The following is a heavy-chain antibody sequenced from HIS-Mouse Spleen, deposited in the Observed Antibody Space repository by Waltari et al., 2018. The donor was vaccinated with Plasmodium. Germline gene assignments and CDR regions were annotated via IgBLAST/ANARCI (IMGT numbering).Heavy chain of an antibody. J-gene: IGHJ3*02. CDR2: IYYSGST. V-gene: IGHV4-59*01. D-gene: IGHD3-16*01. Sequence: QVQLQESGPGLVKPSETLSLTCTVPGGPISSYYWSWIRQPPGKGLEWIGYIYYSGSTNYNPSLKSRVTISVDTSKNQFSLKLSSVTAADTAVYYCARVGRRIWGAFDIWGQGTMVTVSS. CDR1: GGPISSYY. CDR3: ARVGRRIWGAFDI.